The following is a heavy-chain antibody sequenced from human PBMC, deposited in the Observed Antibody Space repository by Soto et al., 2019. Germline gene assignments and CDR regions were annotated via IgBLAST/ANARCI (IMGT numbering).Heavy chain of an antibody. CDR2: INCGGST. V-gene: IGHV4-34*01. CDR3: ARDSPMITFGGVISPSWFDP. D-gene: IGHD3-16*01. Sequence: PSETLSLTCAVYGESFSGYSWSWIRQPPGKGLEWIDKINCGGSTNYNPSLTNRVTISGDSSKNHFSLRLKSVTAADTAVYYCARDSPMITFGGVISPSWFDPWGQGTLVTVSS. CDR1: GESFSGYS. J-gene: IGHJ5*02.